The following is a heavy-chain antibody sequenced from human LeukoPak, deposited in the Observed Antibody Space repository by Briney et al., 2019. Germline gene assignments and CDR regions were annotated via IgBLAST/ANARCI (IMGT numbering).Heavy chain of an antibody. CDR1: GYTFTSYY. J-gene: IGHJ4*02. D-gene: IGHD6-19*01. CDR2: INPSGGST. CDR3: ARSIAVDYFDY. Sequence: ASVNVSCKASGYTFTSYYMHWVRRAPGQGLEWMGIINPSGGSTSYAQKFQGRVTMTRDTSTSTVYMELSSLRSEDTAVYYCARSIAVDYFDYWGQGTLVTVSS. V-gene: IGHV1-46*01.